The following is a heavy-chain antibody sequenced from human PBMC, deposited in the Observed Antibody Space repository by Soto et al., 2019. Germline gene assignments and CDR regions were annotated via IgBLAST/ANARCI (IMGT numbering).Heavy chain of an antibody. Sequence: VQLLESGGGLVQPGGSLRLTCAASGFTFSTYAMSWVRQAPGKGLEWVSLIGTSGGSTFYADSVKGRFTISRDNSKNTVYLQMNSLRAEDTALYYCAKSPPGLRPFVLWGQGTLVTVSS. CDR2: IGTSGGST. V-gene: IGHV3-23*01. CDR3: AKSPPGLRPFVL. CDR1: GFTFSTYA. J-gene: IGHJ4*02. D-gene: IGHD4-17*01.